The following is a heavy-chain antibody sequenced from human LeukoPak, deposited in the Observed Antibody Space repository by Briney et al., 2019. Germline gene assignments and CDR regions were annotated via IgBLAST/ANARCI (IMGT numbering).Heavy chain of an antibody. CDR3: AKDGTGAYFGY. CDR2: IWYDGSNK. J-gene: IGHJ4*02. V-gene: IGHV3-33*06. Sequence: GGSLRLSCAASGFTFSSYGMHWVRQAPGKGLEWVAVIWYDGSNKYYADSVKGRFTISRDNSKNTLYLQMNGLRAEDTAVYYCAKDGTGAYFGYWGQGTLVTVSS. D-gene: IGHD7-27*01. CDR1: GFTFSSYG.